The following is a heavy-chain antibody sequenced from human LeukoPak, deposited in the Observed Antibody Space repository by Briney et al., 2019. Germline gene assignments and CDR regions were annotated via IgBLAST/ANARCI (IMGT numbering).Heavy chain of an antibody. D-gene: IGHD3-16*01. J-gene: IGHJ6*02. V-gene: IGHV4-34*01. CDR1: GGSFSGYY. Sequence: SETLSLTCAVYGGSFSGYYWSWIRQPPGKGLEWIEEINHSGSTNYNPSLKSRVTTSVDTSKNQFSLKLNSITAADTALYFCARGMKVWGTFPFSTSSYYYYAMDVWGQGTTVTVSS. CDR2: INHSGST. CDR3: ARGMKVWGTFPFSTSSYYYYAMDV.